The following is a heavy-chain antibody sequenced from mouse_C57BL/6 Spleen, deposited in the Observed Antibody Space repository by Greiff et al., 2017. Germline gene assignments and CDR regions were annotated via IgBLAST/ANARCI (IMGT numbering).Heavy chain of an antibody. CDR3: TRAFYYGNPYAMDY. Sequence: EVQLQQSGTVLARPGASVKMSCKTSGYTFTSYWMHWVKQRPGHGLEWIGAIYPGNSDTSYNQKFKGKAKLTSVTSASTAYMELSSLTNEDSAVYYCTRAFYYGNPYAMDYWGQGTSVTVSS. J-gene: IGHJ4*01. V-gene: IGHV1-5*01. CDR1: GYTFTSYW. CDR2: IYPGNSDT. D-gene: IGHD2-1*01.